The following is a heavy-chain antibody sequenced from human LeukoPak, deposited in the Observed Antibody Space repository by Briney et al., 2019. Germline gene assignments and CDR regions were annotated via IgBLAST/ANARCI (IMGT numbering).Heavy chain of an antibody. Sequence: GASVKVSCKASGYTFTSYAMHWVRQAPGQGLEWMGWINTNTGNPTYAQGFTGRFVFSLDTSVSTTYLQISSLKAEDTAVYYCASSGSWYVDYWGQGTLVTVSS. V-gene: IGHV7-4-1*02. CDR1: GYTFTSYA. J-gene: IGHJ4*02. CDR2: INTNTGNP. CDR3: ASSGSWYVDY. D-gene: IGHD2-15*01.